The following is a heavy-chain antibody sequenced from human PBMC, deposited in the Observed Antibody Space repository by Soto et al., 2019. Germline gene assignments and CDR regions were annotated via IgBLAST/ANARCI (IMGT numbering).Heavy chain of an antibody. CDR2: TYYRSKWYN. J-gene: IGHJ6*02. CDR1: GDSVSSNSAA. V-gene: IGHV6-1*01. D-gene: IGHD3-9*01. CDR3: ARSLQYYDILTRNYYYGMDV. Sequence: SETLSLTCAISGDSVSSNSAAWNWIRQSPSRGLEWLGRTYYRSKWYNDYAVSVKSRITINPDTSKNQFSLQLNSVTPEDTAVYYCARSLQYYDILTRNYYYGMDVWGQGTTVTVSS.